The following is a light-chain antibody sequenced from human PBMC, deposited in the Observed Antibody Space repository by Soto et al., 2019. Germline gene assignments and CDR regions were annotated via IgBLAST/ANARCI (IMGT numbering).Light chain of an antibody. J-gene: IGKJ1*01. CDR1: QSVSSSY. CDR2: DAS. CDR3: QQYGRSGT. Sequence: EIVLTQSPCTLSLSPGERATLSCRASQSVSSSYLAWYQQNPGQAPRLLIYDASNRATGIPARFSGSGSGTDFTLTISRLEPEDFAVYYCQQYGRSGTFGQGTKVDI. V-gene: IGKV3-20*01.